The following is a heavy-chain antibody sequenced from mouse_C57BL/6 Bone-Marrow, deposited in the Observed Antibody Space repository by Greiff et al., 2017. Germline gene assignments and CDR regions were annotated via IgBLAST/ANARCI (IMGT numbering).Heavy chain of an antibody. Sequence: QVQLQQSGPELVRPGASVKISCKAPGYTFTSHRMQWVRQRPGQGLEWIGKFFPGSGSTYYNEKFKGKDTLTVETSSSTVYLQLSRLTSEDSAVYFCALYYSNYLTWFAYWGQGTLVTVSA. J-gene: IGHJ3*01. V-gene: IGHV1-56*01. CDR3: ALYYSNYLTWFAY. CDR2: FFPGSGST. CDR1: GYTFTSHR. D-gene: IGHD2-5*01.